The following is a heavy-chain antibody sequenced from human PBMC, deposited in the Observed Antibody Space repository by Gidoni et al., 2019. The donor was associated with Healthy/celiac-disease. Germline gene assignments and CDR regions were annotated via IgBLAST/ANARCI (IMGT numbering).Heavy chain of an antibody. D-gene: IGHD6-13*01. CDR1: GFTFSSYA. CDR2: ISGSGGST. V-gene: IGHV3-23*01. J-gene: IGHJ4*02. CDR3: AASGYSSSLGDY. Sequence: EVQLLESGGGLVQPGGSLRLSCAASGFTFSSYAMSWVRQAPGKGLEWVSAISGSGGSTYYADSVKGRFTISRDNSKNTLYLQMNSLRAEDTAVYYCAASGYSSSLGDYWGQGTLVTVSS.